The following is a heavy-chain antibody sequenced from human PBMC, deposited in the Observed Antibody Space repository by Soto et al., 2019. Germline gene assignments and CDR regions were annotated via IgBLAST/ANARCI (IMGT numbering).Heavy chain of an antibody. J-gene: IGHJ4*02. CDR2: ISGSGGNT. CDR1: GFTFSSYA. CDR3: AKEEAVAGTLYFDY. Sequence: LRLSCVASGFTFSSYAMSWVRQAPGKGLEWVSAISGSGGNTYYADSVKGRFTISRDNSKNTLYLQMNSLRAEDTALYYCAKEEAVAGTLYFDYWGQETLVTVSS. V-gene: IGHV3-23*01. D-gene: IGHD6-19*01.